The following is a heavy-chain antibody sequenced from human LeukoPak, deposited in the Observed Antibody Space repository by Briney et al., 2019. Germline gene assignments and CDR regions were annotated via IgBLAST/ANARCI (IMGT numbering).Heavy chain of an antibody. Sequence: PGGSLRLSCAASGFTISSNYMSWVRQAPGKGLQWVSVIYSGGSTYYPDSVKSRFTISRDNSKNTLYLQMNSLRAEDTAVYYCAGGGSNRRFHFWGQGTLVTVSS. D-gene: IGHD3-16*02. CDR1: GFTISSNY. V-gene: IGHV3-53*01. CDR2: IYSGGST. J-gene: IGHJ4*02. CDR3: AGGGSNRRFHF.